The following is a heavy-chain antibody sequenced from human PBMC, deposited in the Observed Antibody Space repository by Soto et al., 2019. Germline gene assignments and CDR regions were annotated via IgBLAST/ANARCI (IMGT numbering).Heavy chain of an antibody. D-gene: IGHD1-26*01. J-gene: IGHJ4*02. Sequence: PGGSLRLSCAASGFTFTAYTMYWVRQPPGKGLEWVASISRTRDYIYYADSVKGRFTISRDNADNSLYLQMNSLRAEDTAVYYCVIPFIVGGSTLGYWGQGALVTVSS. CDR3: VIPFIVGGSTLGY. CDR1: GFTFTAYT. CDR2: ISRTRDYI. V-gene: IGHV3-21*01.